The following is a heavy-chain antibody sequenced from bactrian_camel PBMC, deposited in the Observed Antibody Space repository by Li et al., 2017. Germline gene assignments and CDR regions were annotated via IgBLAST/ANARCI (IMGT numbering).Heavy chain of an antibody. J-gene: IGHJ4*01. CDR1: GNTYIRYC. CDR3: AAGRGRSDCSRLEGVGY. Sequence: HVQLVESGGGSVQTGDSLRLSCTGPGNTYIRYCGAWFRQAPGKEREGVAAIDSDGSTSYADSVKGRFTISKDNAKNTLYLQMNSLKPEDTAMYYCAAGRGRSDCSRLEGVGYWGQGTQVTVS. V-gene: IGHV3S53*01. D-gene: IGHD3*01. CDR2: IDSDGST.